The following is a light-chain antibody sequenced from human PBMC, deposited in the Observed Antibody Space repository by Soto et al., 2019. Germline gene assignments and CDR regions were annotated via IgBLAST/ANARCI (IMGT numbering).Light chain of an antibody. CDR3: QQSNSSPPSIT. J-gene: IGKJ5*01. CDR1: QDIGSW. CDR2: AAS. V-gene: IGKV1-12*01. Sequence: DIQMTQSPSSVSASVGDRVTITCRASQDIGSWLAWYQQKPGKAPKLLIYAASSLQSGVPSRFSGSGSGTVFTLTISSLQPEDFATYYCQQSNSSPPSITFGQGTRLEIK.